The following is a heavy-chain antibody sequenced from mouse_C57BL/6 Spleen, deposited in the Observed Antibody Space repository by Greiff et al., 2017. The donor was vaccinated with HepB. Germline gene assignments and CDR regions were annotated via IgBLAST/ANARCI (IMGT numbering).Heavy chain of an antibody. D-gene: IGHD3-2*02. J-gene: IGHJ3*01. Sequence: VQLQQSGPELVKPGASVKISCKASGYAFSSSWMNWVKQRPGKGLEWIGRIYPGDGDTNYNGKFKGKATLTADKSSSTAYMQLSSLTSEDSAVYCCARVDSSGPWFAYWGQGTLVTVSA. V-gene: IGHV1-82*01. CDR1: GYAFSSSW. CDR2: IYPGDGDT. CDR3: ARVDSSGPWFAY.